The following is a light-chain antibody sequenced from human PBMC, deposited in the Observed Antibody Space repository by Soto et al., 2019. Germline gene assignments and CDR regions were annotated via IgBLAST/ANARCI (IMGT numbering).Light chain of an antibody. Sequence: QSALTQPASVSGSPGQSVTISCSGTSSDVGRYNYVSWYQQHPDKAPKRILYDVSNRPSGVSYRFSGSKSGNTASLTISGLQAEDEADYYCVSYPTSKTVVLGGDTKVTVL. CDR1: SSDVGRYNY. CDR2: DVS. V-gene: IGLV2-14*03. CDR3: VSYPTSKTVV. J-gene: IGLJ2*01.